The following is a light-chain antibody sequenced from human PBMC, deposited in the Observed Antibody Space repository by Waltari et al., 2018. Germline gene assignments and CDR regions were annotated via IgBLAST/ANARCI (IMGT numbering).Light chain of an antibody. J-gene: IGKJ3*01. CDR2: AAS. CDR3: QQLNSYPVT. Sequence: DIQLTQSPSFLSASVGDRVTITCRASQGISSYLAWYQQKPGKAPKLLIYAASTWQSGVPSRFSGSGSGTEFTLTTSSLQPEDFATYYCQQLNSYPVTFGPGTKWISN. V-gene: IGKV1-9*01. CDR1: QGISSY.